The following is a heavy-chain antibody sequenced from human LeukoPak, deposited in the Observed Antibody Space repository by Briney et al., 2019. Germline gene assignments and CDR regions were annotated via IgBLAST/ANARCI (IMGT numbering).Heavy chain of an antibody. V-gene: IGHV4-59*01. J-gene: IGHJ5*02. CDR3: ARSITVTRLGNWFDP. CDR1: GGSISSYY. D-gene: IGHD4-11*01. Sequence: PSETLSLTCTVSGGSISSYYWSWIRQPSGKGLEWIGYIYYSGSTNYNPSLKSRVTISVDTSKNQFSLKLSSVTAADTAVYYCARSITVTRLGNWFDPWGQGTLVTVSS. CDR2: IYYSGST.